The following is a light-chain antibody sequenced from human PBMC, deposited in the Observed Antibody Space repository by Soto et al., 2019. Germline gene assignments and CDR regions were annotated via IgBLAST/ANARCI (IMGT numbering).Light chain of an antibody. CDR1: ESISRH. CDR3: QQDYSTLAT. J-gene: IGKJ5*01. Sequence: DIQMSQSPSSLSASVGDRVTITCRAAESISRHLNWYQQKPGRAPDLLIYAASTLQNGVPSRFTGSGSGTEFTLTITGLQIEDFATYYCQQDYSTLATFGQGTRLEIK. V-gene: IGKV1-39*01. CDR2: AAS.